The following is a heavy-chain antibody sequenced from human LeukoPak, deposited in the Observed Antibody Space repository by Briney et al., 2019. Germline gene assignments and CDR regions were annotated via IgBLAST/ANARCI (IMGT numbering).Heavy chain of an antibody. V-gene: IGHV1-3*01. CDR3: ARGLTGGLDP. CDR2: INAGNGNT. Sequence: GASVKVSCKASGYTFTSYDMHWVRQAPGQRLEWMGWINAGNGNTYYSQKFQGSVTITRDTSASTAYMELSSLRSEDTAVYYCARGLTGGLDPWGQGTLVTVSS. J-gene: IGHJ5*02. D-gene: IGHD3-10*01. CDR1: GYTFTSYD.